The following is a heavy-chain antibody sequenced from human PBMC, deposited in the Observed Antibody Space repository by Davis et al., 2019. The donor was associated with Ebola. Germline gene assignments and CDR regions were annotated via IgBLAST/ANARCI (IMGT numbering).Heavy chain of an antibody. D-gene: IGHD3-16*02. J-gene: IGHJ4*02. CDR1: GGSISNYY. CDR2: IYYSGST. V-gene: IGHV4-30-4*01. CDR3: ARGYYVWGSYRPPFFDY. Sequence: MPSETLSLTYTVSGGSISNYYWSWIRQPPGKGLEWIGYIYYSGSTYYNPSLKSRVTISVDTSKNQFSLKLSSVTAADTAVYYCARGYYVWGSYRPPFFDYWGQGTLVTVSS.